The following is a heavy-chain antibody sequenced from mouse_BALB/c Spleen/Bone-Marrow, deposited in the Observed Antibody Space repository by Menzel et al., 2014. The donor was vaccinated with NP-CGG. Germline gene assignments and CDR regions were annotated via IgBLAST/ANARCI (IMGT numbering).Heavy chain of an antibody. CDR2: ISNGGGTT. Sequence: EVKLMDSGGGLVQPGGSLKLSCAASGFTFXNYTMSWIRQTPEKRLEWVAYISNGGGTTYYPDTVKGRFTISRDNAKNTLYLQMSSLKSEDTATYYCARRYDYGYGPFAYWGQGTLVTVSA. V-gene: IGHV5-12-2*01. J-gene: IGHJ3*01. CDR1: GFTFXNYT. D-gene: IGHD1-2*01. CDR3: ARRYDYGYGPFAY.